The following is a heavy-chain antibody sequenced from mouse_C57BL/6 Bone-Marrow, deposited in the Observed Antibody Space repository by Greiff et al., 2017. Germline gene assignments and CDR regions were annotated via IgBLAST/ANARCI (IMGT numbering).Heavy chain of an antibody. CDR2: IYPGSGNT. CDR3: ARWNYRDAMDY. CDR1: GYTFTDYY. J-gene: IGHJ4*01. V-gene: IGHV1-76*01. Sequence: QVQLQQSGAELVRPGASVKLSCKASGYTFTDYYINWVKQRPGQGLEWIARIYPGSGNTYYNEKFKGKATLTAEKSSSTAYMQLSSLTSEDSAVYFCARWNYRDAMDYWGQGTSVTVSS. D-gene: IGHD2-12*01.